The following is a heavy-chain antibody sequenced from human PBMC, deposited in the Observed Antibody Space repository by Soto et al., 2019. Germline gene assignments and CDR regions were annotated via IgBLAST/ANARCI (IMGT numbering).Heavy chain of an antibody. D-gene: IGHD2-8*02. CDR3: ARGDYGTGGYPFPYFAY. Sequence: HEHLVQSGAEVKRPGASLKVSCKASGYSFTGYYIHWVRQAPGQGLEWMGWINPDSGATDYAQNFQGRVTLTSDTSISTASMDLTSLTSDDTADYYCARGDYGTGGYPFPYFAYWGQGTLVIVSS. CDR1: GYSFTGYY. J-gene: IGHJ4*02. V-gene: IGHV1-2*02. CDR2: INPDSGAT.